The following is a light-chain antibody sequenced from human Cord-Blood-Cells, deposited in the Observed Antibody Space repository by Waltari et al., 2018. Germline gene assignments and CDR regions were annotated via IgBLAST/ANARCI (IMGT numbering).Light chain of an antibody. Sequence: AIRMTQSPSSFSASTGDRVTINCRASQGISSYLAWYQQKPGKAPKLLIYAASTLQSGVTSRFSGSGAGTDFTLTISFLQSEDFATYYCQQYYSYPLTFGGGTKVEIK. CDR3: QQYYSYPLT. CDR1: QGISSY. CDR2: AAS. J-gene: IGKJ4*01. V-gene: IGKV1-8*01.